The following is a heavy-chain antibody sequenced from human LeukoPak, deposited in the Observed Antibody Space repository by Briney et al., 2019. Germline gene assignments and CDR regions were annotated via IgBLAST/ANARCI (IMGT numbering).Heavy chain of an antibody. CDR1: GGTFSSYA. J-gene: IGHJ6*02. D-gene: IGHD2-2*01. Sequence: ASVKVSCMASGGTFSSYAISWVRQAPGQGLEWMGGIIPIFGTANYAQKFQGRVTITADESTSTAYMELSSLRSEDTAVYYCARRHDPLNVVVPAPHYYGMDVWGQGTTVTVSS. CDR2: IIPIFGTA. V-gene: IGHV1-69*13. CDR3: ARRHDPLNVVVPAPHYYGMDV.